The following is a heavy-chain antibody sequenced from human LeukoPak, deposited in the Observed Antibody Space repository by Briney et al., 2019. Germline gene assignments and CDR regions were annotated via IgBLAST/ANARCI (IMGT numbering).Heavy chain of an antibody. J-gene: IGHJ4*02. CDR3: ASSALYGSGKGYFDY. V-gene: IGHV4-59*01. D-gene: IGHD3-10*01. Sequence: SETLSLTCTVSGGSISSYYWSWIRQPPGKGLEWIGYIYCSGSTNYNPSLKSRVTISVDTSKNQFSLKLSSVTAADTAVYYCASSALYGSGKGYFDYWGQGTLVTVSS. CDR1: GGSISSYY. CDR2: IYCSGST.